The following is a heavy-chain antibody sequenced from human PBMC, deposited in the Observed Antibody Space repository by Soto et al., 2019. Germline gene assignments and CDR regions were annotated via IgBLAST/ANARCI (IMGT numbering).Heavy chain of an antibody. Sequence: GESLKISCKGSGYSFTSYWISWVRQMPGKGLEWMGRIDPSDSYTNYSPSFQGHVTISADKSISTAYLQWSSLKASDTAMYYCARQRIEYSSSWYYYGMDVWGQGTTVTVSS. D-gene: IGHD6-6*01. V-gene: IGHV5-10-1*01. CDR1: GYSFTSYW. CDR2: IDPSDSYT. CDR3: ARQRIEYSSSWYYYGMDV. J-gene: IGHJ6*02.